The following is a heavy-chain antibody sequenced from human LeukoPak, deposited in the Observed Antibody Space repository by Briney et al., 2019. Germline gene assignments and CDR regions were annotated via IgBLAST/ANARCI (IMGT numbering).Heavy chain of an antibody. J-gene: IGHJ4*02. CDR2: INPSGGST. D-gene: IGHD2-15*01. Sequence: GASVEVSCKASGYTFTSYYMHWVRQAPGQGLEWMGIINPSGGSTSYAQKFQGRVTMTRDTSTSTVYMELSSLRSEDTAVYYCARDHRCSGGSCYYIIDDYFDYWGQGTLVTVSS. CDR1: GYTFTSYY. V-gene: IGHV1-46*01. CDR3: ARDHRCSGGSCYYIIDDYFDY.